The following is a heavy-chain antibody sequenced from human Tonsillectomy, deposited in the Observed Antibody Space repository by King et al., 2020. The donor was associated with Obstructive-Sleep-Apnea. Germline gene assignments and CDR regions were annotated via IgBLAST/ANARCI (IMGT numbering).Heavy chain of an antibody. J-gene: IGHJ6*02. Sequence: VQLVESGGGLVKPGGSLRLSCAASGFSFSDYYMSWIRQAPGKGLEWVSYISSSGSTIYYADSVKGRFTISRDNAKNSLYLQMNSLRAEDTAVYYWARDHPSSSSWYVVKGNSDYYYYGMDVWGQGTTVTVSS. CDR1: GFSFSDYY. CDR2: ISSSGSTI. D-gene: IGHD6-13*01. CDR3: ARDHPSSSSWYVVKGNSDYYYYGMDV. V-gene: IGHV3-11*01.